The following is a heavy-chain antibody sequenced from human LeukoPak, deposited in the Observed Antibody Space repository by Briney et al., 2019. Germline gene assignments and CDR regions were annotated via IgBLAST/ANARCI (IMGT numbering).Heavy chain of an antibody. CDR1: GYTFTSCG. CDR3: ARGSPHDYYDSSGYYYAPGVY. CDR2: ISPYNGDT. D-gene: IGHD3-22*01. Sequence: ASVKVSCKASGYTFTSCGISWVRQAPGQGLEWMGWISPYNGDTDYAQKLQGRVTITADESTSTAYMELSSLRSEDTAVYYCARGSPHDYYDSSGYYYAPGVYWGQGTLVTVSS. J-gene: IGHJ4*02. V-gene: IGHV1-18*01.